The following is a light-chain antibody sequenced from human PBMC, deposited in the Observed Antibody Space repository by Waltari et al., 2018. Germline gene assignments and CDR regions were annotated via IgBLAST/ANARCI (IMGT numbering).Light chain of an antibody. CDR2: GAP. V-gene: IGKV1-9*01. J-gene: IGKJ5*01. Sequence: DTQLTQSPSFLSASVADRLTITCRASQGITSYLAWYQQKPGKAPKLLIYGAPTLQSGVPSRFSGSGSGTEFTLTISSLQPEDFATYYCQQLSSYLSITFGQGTRLEIK. CDR1: QGITSY. CDR3: QQLSSYLSIT.